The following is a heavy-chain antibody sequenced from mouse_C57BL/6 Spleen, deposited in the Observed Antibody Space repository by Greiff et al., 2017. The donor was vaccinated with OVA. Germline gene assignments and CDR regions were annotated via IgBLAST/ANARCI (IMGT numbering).Heavy chain of an antibody. V-gene: IGHV2-9-1*01. Sequence: VMLVESGPGLVAPSQSLSITCTVSGFSLTSYAISWVRQPPGKGLEWLGVIWTGGGTNYNSALKSRLSISKDNSKSQVFLKMNSLQTDDTARYYCARNTPYGYVYYAMDYWGQGTSVTVSS. D-gene: IGHD2-2*01. J-gene: IGHJ4*01. CDR1: GFSLTSYA. CDR2: IWTGGGT. CDR3: ARNTPYGYVYYAMDY.